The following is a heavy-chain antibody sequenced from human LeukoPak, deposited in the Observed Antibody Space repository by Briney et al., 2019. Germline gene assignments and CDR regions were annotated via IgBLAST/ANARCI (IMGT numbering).Heavy chain of an antibody. D-gene: IGHD4-23*01. CDR1: GCSISSSSYY. V-gene: IGHV4-39*07. Sequence: PSETLSLTCTVSGCSISSSSYYWRGIRQPPGKGVEWIGSIYYSGSTYYNPSLKSRVTISVDTSKNQFSLKLSSVTAADTAVYYCARRYGGNSIYYYYYYMDVWGKGTTVTVSS. J-gene: IGHJ6*03. CDR3: ARRYGGNSIYYYYYYMDV. CDR2: IYYSGST.